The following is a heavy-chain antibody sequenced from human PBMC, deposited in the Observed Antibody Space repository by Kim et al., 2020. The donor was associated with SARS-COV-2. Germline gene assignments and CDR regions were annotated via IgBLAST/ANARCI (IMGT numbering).Heavy chain of an antibody. Sequence: GGSLRLSCAASGFTFSSYAMSWVRQAPGKGLEWVSAISGSGGSTYYADSVKGRFTISRDNSKNTLYLQMNSLRAEDTAVYYCAKDRVVLMVYASMDVWGQGTTVTVSS. CDR1: GFTFSSYA. CDR3: AKDRVVLMVYASMDV. CDR2: ISGSGGST. V-gene: IGHV3-23*01. D-gene: IGHD2-8*01. J-gene: IGHJ6*02.